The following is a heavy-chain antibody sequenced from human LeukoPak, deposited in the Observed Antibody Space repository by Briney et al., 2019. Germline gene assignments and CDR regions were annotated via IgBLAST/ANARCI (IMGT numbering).Heavy chain of an antibody. Sequence: GESLKISCKGSGYSFPTYWITWVRQMPGKGLEWMGIIYPGDSDTRYSPSFQGQVTISADKSISTAYLQWSSLKASDTAMYYCARQGEYSSSYYFDYWGQGTLVTVSS. V-gene: IGHV5-51*01. CDR2: IYPGDSDT. CDR3: ARQGEYSSSYYFDY. D-gene: IGHD6-6*01. CDR1: GYSFPTYW. J-gene: IGHJ4*02.